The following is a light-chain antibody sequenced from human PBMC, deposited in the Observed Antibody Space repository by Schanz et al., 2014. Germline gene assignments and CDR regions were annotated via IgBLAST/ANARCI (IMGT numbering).Light chain of an antibody. Sequence: QSALTQPPSASGSPGQSVTISCTGTSSDVGSYNLVSWYQQHPGKAPKVIIYEGSKRPSGVSNRFSGSKSGNTASLTISGLQAEDEADYSCCSYAGSSTFVVFGGGTKLTVL. CDR1: SSDVGSYNL. V-gene: IGLV2-23*03. CDR3: CSYAGSSTFVV. J-gene: IGLJ2*01. CDR2: EGS.